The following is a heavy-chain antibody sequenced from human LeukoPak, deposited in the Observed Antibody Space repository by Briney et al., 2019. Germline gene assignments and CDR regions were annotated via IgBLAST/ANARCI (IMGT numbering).Heavy chain of an antibody. V-gene: IGHV1-2*06. CDR3: ARGDVVVVASTQFDY. CDR1: GYTFTSYY. J-gene: IGHJ4*02. Sequence: ASVKVSCKASGYTFTSYYMHWVRQAPGQGLEWMGRINPNSGGTNYAQKFQGRVTMTRDTSISTAYMELSRLRSDDTAVYYCARGDVVVVASTQFDYWGQGTLVTVSS. CDR2: INPNSGGT. D-gene: IGHD2-15*01.